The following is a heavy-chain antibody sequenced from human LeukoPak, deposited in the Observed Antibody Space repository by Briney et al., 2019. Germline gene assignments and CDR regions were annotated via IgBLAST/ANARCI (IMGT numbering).Heavy chain of an antibody. Sequence: GGSLRLSCAASGFTFDDYAMHWVRQAPGKGLEWVSGISWNSGSIGYADSVKGRFTISRDNAKNSLYLQMNSLRAEDMALYYCAKGGRGSYYANFDYWGQGTLVTVSS. CDR1: GFTFDDYA. V-gene: IGHV3-9*03. CDR3: AKGGRGSYYANFDY. J-gene: IGHJ4*02. CDR2: ISWNSGSI. D-gene: IGHD1-26*01.